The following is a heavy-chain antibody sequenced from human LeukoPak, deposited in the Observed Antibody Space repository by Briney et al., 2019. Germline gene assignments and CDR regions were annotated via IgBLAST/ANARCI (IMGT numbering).Heavy chain of an antibody. V-gene: IGHV3-7*03. CDR2: IKQDGSEK. Sequence: GGTLRLSCAASGFTFSSYWMSWVRQAPGKGLEWVANIKQDGSEKYYVDSVKGRFTISRDNAKNSLYLQMNSLRAGDTAVYYCAKVGIAVAGDFDYWGQGTLVTVSS. CDR1: GFTFSSYW. CDR3: AKVGIAVAGDFDY. D-gene: IGHD6-19*01. J-gene: IGHJ4*02.